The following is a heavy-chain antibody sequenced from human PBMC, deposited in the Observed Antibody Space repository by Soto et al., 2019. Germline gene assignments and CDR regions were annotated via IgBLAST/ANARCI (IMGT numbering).Heavy chain of an antibody. V-gene: IGHV3-15*01. D-gene: IGHD4-4*01. Sequence: GESLKISCAASGFTFSNAWMSWVRQAPGKGLEWVGRIKSKTDGGTTDYAAPVKGRFTISRDDSKNTLYLQMNSLKTEDTAVYYCTTAKVMTTVTTSSTHYYYMDVWGKGTTVTVSS. CDR2: IKSKTDGGTT. J-gene: IGHJ6*03. CDR3: TTAKVMTTVTTSSTHYYYMDV. CDR1: GFTFSNAW.